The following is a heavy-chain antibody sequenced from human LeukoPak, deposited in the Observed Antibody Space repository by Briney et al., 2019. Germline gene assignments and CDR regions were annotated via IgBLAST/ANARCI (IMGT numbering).Heavy chain of an antibody. D-gene: IGHD3-3*01. J-gene: IGHJ5*02. CDR2: ISYDGSNK. CDR3: ASLATPVLRFLEWLPLDWFDP. CDR1: GFTFSSYG. Sequence: GGSLRLSCAASGFTFSSYGMHWVRQAPGKGLEWVAVISYDGSNKYYADSVKGRFTISRDNSKNTLYLQMNSLRAEDTAVYYCASLATPVLRFLEWLPLDWFDPWGQGTLVTVSS. V-gene: IGHV3-30*19.